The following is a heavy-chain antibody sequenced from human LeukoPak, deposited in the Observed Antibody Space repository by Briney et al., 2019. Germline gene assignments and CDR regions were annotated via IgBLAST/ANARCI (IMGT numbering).Heavy chain of an antibody. CDR3: ARVWAVTTDFDY. V-gene: IGHV4-39*01. CDR2: IYYSGST. CDR1: GGSISSSSYY. D-gene: IGHD3-16*01. Sequence: SETLSLTCTVSGGSISSSSYYWGWIRQPPGKGLEWIGSIYYSGSTYHNPSLKSRVTISVDTSKNQFSLKLSSVTAADTAVYYCARVWAVTTDFDYWGQGTLVTVSS. J-gene: IGHJ4*02.